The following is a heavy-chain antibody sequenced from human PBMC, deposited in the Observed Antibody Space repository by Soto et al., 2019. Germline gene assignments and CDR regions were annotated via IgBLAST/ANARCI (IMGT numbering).Heavy chain of an antibody. D-gene: IGHD5-12*01. CDR2: INHSGST. CDR3: ARWLQDSFMAYYYMDV. J-gene: IGHJ6*03. V-gene: IGHV4-34*01. CDR1: GGSFSGYY. Sequence: SETLSLTCAVYGGSFSGYYWSWIRQPPGKGLEWIGEINHSGSTNYNPSLKSRVTISVDTSKNQFSLKLSSVTAADTAVYYCARWLQDSFMAYYYMDVWGKGTTVT.